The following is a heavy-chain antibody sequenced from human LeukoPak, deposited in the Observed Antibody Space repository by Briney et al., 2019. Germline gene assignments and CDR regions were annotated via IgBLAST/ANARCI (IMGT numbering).Heavy chain of an antibody. J-gene: IGHJ4*02. Sequence: PSETLSLTCAVYGGSFSGYYWSWIRQPPGKGLEWIGEINHSGSTNYNPSPKSLVTITVDTSKNQFSLKLSSVTAADTGVYYCARSFSCSSTSCPLDYWGQGTLVTVSS. CDR1: GGSFSGYY. V-gene: IGHV4-34*01. D-gene: IGHD2-2*01. CDR2: INHSGST. CDR3: ARSFSCSSTSCPLDY.